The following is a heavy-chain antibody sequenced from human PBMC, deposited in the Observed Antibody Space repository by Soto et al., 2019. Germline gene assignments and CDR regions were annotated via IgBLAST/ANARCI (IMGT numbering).Heavy chain of an antibody. J-gene: IGHJ4*02. CDR2: IDPKSGDT. V-gene: IGHV1-2*02. Sequence: GASVKVSCKASGYTFTSYDINWVRQATGQGLEWMGWIDPKSGDTNYAQKFQGRVTMTRDTSISTAYMDLSRLRSDDTAVYYCTRHSRDYWGQGTLVTVSS. CDR1: GYTFTSYD. D-gene: IGHD6-13*01. CDR3: TRHSRDY.